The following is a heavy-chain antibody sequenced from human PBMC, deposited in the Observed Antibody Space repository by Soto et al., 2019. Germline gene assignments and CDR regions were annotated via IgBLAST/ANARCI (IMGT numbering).Heavy chain of an antibody. J-gene: IGHJ4*02. CDR3: ARGHKYCSGGSCYYFDY. Sequence: PSETLSLTCTVSGGSISSGGYYWSWLRQHPGKGLEWIGYVYYSGSTYYNPSLKSRIALSVDTSKNQFSLKLSSVTAADTAVYYCARGHKYCSGGSCYYFDYRGQGPLVTVSS. D-gene: IGHD2-15*01. V-gene: IGHV4-31*03. CDR2: VYYSGST. CDR1: GGSISSGGYY.